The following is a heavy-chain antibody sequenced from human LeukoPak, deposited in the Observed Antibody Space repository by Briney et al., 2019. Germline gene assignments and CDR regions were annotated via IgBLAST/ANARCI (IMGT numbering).Heavy chain of an antibody. Sequence: GASVKVSCKASGGTFSNYAISWVRQAPGQGLEWMGGIIPIFGRRNYAQKFQGRVTVTADESTSTAYMELSSLRSDDTAVYYCARHHRAYNWNGPPLHFFDHWGQGTLVTVSS. J-gene: IGHJ4*02. CDR1: GGTFSNYA. CDR2: IIPIFGRR. D-gene: IGHD1-20*01. CDR3: ARHHRAYNWNGPPLHFFDH. V-gene: IGHV1-69*01.